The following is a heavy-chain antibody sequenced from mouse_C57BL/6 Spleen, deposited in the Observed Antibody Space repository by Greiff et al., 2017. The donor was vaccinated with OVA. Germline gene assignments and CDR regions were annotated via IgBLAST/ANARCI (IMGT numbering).Heavy chain of an antibody. Sequence: QVQLKESGAELVRPGASVKMSCKASGYTFTSYNMHWVKQTPRQGLEWIGAIYPGNGDTSYNQKFKGKATLTVDKSSSTAYMQVSSLTSEDSAVYFCARREGRDYYAMDYWGQGTSVTVSS. D-gene: IGHD3-3*01. J-gene: IGHJ4*01. CDR1: GYTFTSYN. V-gene: IGHV1-12*01. CDR2: IYPGNGDT. CDR3: ARREGRDYYAMDY.